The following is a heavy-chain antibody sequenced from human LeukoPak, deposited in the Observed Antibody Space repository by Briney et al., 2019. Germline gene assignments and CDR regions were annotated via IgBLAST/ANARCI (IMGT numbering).Heavy chain of an antibody. V-gene: IGHV3-20*01. CDR3: ARASPRQYRGRRIFSLYYMDV. CDR2: ISWGGGGT. D-gene: IGHD1-14*01. Sequence: GGSLRLSCATSGFSFDDYGITWVRQIPGKGLEWVSGISWGGGGTGYADSVKGRFAISGDNAKNSVYLQMNSLRAEDTAIYHCARASPRQYRGRRIFSLYYMDVWGEGTTVTVSS. J-gene: IGHJ6*03. CDR1: GFSFDDYG.